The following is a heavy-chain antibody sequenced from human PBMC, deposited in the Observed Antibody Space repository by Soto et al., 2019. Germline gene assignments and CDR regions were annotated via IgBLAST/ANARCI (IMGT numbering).Heavy chain of an antibody. CDR2: ISYSGIN. CDR3: ARYDDFWSGNADSFDA. CDR1: GDSISSGDYY. V-gene: IGHV4-31*03. Sequence: VQLQESGPGLVMPSQTLSLTCTVSGDSISSGDYYWVWIRQHPGRGLEWIGYISYSGINYYNPSLKSGRTISLDTSKNQFSPELNSVTAPETAIYSCARYDDFWSGNADSFDAWGQGTMVTLSS. D-gene: IGHD3-3*01. J-gene: IGHJ3*01.